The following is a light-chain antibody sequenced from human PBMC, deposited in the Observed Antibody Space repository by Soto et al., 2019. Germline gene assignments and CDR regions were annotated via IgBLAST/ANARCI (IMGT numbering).Light chain of an antibody. CDR1: QSVSSN. V-gene: IGKV3-15*01. J-gene: IGKJ1*01. Sequence: EIVMTQSPATLSVSPGERATLSCRASQSVSSNLAWYQQKPGQAPRLLIYGASTRATGIPARLSGSGSGTEFTLTISSLQSEDFAVYYCQQYNNWPRRTFGQGTKV. CDR3: QQYNNWPRRT. CDR2: GAS.